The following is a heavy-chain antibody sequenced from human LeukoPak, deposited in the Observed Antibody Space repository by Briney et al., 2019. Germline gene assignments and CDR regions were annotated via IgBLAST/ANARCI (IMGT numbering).Heavy chain of an antibody. Sequence: GGSLRLSCAASGFTFSSYAMHWVRQAPGKGLEWVAVISYDGSNKYYADSVKGRFTISRDNSKNTLYLQMNSLRAEDTAVYYCARAYYDILTGYHPLGYWGQGTLVTVSS. CDR2: ISYDGSNK. J-gene: IGHJ4*02. CDR3: ARAYYDILTGYHPLGY. V-gene: IGHV3-30*04. CDR1: GFTFSSYA. D-gene: IGHD3-9*01.